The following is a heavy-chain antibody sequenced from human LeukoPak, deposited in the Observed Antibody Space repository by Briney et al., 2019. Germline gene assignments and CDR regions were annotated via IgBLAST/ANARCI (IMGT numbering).Heavy chain of an antibody. V-gene: IGHV4-34*01. Sequence: SETLSLTCAVYGGSFSGYYWSWIRQPPGKGLEWIGEINHSGSTNYDPSLKSRVTISVDTSKNQFSLKLSSVTAADTAVYYCARGLGYWGQGTLVTVSS. D-gene: IGHD7-27*01. CDR3: ARGLGY. CDR1: GGSFSGYY. CDR2: INHSGST. J-gene: IGHJ4*02.